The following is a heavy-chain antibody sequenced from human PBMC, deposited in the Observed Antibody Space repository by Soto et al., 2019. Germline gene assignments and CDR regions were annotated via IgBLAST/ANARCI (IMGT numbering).Heavy chain of an antibody. V-gene: IGHV3-23*01. CDR2: ISGSGGST. CDR3: AKDISSPWAVTPPPEY. D-gene: IGHD6-13*01. J-gene: IGHJ4*02. Sequence: EVQLLESGGGLVQPGGSLRLSCAASGFTFNNYAMSWVRQAPGKGLEWVSGISGSGGSTYYADSVKGRFTVSRDNSKNTLYLQMNSLRAEDTAVYYCAKDISSPWAVTPPPEYWGQGTLVTVSS. CDR1: GFTFNNYA.